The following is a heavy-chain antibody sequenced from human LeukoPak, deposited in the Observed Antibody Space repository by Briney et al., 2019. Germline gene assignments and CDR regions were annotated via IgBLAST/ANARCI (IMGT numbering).Heavy chain of an antibody. CDR2: ISSSSSTM. Sequence: GGSLRLSCAASGFTFRSYSLNWVRQAPGKGLEWVSYISSSSSTMYYADSVKGRFTISRDNSKNTLYLQMNSLRAEDTAVYYCASAGSGWYLKTWGQGTLVTVSS. CDR1: GFTFRSYS. V-gene: IGHV3-48*01. D-gene: IGHD6-19*01. J-gene: IGHJ5*02. CDR3: ASAGSGWYLKT.